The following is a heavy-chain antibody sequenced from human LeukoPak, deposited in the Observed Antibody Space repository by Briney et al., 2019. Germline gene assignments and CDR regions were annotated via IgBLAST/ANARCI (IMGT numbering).Heavy chain of an antibody. J-gene: IGHJ6*02. CDR2: INHSGST. V-gene: IGHV4-34*01. CDR1: GVSFSGYY. Sequence: SETLSLTCAVYGVSFSGYYWSWIRQPPGKGLEWIGEINHSGSTNYNPSLKSRVTISVDTSKNQFSLKLSSVTAADTAVYYCARVVVVAATYYYYYGMDVWGQGTTVTVSS. D-gene: IGHD2-15*01. CDR3: ARVVVVAATYYYYYGMDV.